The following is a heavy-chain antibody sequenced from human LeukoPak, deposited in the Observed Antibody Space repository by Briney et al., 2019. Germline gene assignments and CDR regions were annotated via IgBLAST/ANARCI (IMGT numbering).Heavy chain of an antibody. CDR1: GFTFDDYA. D-gene: IGHD1-14*01. V-gene: IGHV3-43*02. CDR2: ISGDGGST. J-gene: IGHJ6*03. CDR3: AKDSTNHGYYYYYYMDV. Sequence: PGGSLRLSXAASGFTFDDYAMHWVRQAPGKGLEWVSLISGDGGSTYYADSVKGRFAISRDNSKNSLYLQMNSLRTEDTALYYCAKDSTNHGYYYYYYMDVWGKGTTVTASS.